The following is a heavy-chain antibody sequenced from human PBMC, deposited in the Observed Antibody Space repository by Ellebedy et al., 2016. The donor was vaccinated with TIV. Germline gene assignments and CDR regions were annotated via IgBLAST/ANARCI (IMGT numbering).Heavy chain of an antibody. D-gene: IGHD3-16*01. CDR1: GFTFSNYA. V-gene: IGHV3-23*01. Sequence: PGGSLRLSCAASGFTFSNYAMSWVRQAPGKGLEWVSTIRGGGGSAYYAESVKGRFTVSTDNTKNTLFLQMNSLRAEDTAVYYCAKHSTTMLNGARDYWGQGTLVTVSS. CDR2: IRGGGGSA. J-gene: IGHJ4*02. CDR3: AKHSTTMLNGARDY.